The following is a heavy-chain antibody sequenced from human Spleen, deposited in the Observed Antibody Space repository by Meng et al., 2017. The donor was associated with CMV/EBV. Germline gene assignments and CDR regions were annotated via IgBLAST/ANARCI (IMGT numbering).Heavy chain of an antibody. CDR3: ARDIPSVIAVAGI. Sequence: ASVKVSCKASGYTFTGYYMHWVRQAPGQGLEWMGWINPNSGSTNYAQKFQGRVTMTRDTSISTAYMELSRLRSDDTAVYYCARDIPSVIAVAGIWGQGTMVTVSS. J-gene: IGHJ3*02. V-gene: IGHV1-2*02. CDR2: INPNSGST. CDR1: GYTFTGYY. D-gene: IGHD6-19*01.